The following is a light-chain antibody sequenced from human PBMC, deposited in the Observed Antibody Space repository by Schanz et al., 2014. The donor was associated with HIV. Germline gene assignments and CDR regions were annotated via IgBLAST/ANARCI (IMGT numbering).Light chain of an antibody. Sequence: EVVLTQSPATLSLSPGDRATLSCRASQSVGSYLAWYQQKPGQAPRLLIYDISNRATGIPAKFSGSVSGTDFTLTISDLEPEDSAVYYCQQRDSWPLTFGGGTKVEI. CDR1: QSVGSY. CDR3: QQRDSWPLT. CDR2: DIS. J-gene: IGKJ4*01. V-gene: IGKV3-11*01.